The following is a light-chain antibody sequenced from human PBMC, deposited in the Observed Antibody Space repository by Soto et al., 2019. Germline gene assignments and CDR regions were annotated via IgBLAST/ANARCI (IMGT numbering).Light chain of an antibody. CDR3: QSYDSTLSVV. CDR1: SCNIGGGYV. Sequence: QSALTQPPSVSGAPGQTVTISCTGTSCNIGGGYVVSWYQQHPGTAPKLIIYGNSHRPSGVPDRFSGSKSGTSASLAITGLQAEDEDDYCCQSYDSTLSVVFGGGTKLTVL. J-gene: IGLJ2*01. CDR2: GNS. V-gene: IGLV1-40*01.